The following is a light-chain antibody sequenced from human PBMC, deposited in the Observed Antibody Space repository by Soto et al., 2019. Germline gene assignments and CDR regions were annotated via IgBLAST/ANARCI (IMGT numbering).Light chain of an antibody. J-gene: IGLJ1*01. Sequence: QSALTQPASVSGSPGQSITISCTGSSSDVGGHNHVSWYQQHPGKAPKLIIYEVGNRPSGVSNRFSGSKSGNTASLTISGFQAEDEPDYYCNSYTSSSTHVFGTGTKVTVL. CDR3: NSYTSSSTHV. CDR2: EVG. V-gene: IGLV2-14*01. CDR1: SSDVGGHNH.